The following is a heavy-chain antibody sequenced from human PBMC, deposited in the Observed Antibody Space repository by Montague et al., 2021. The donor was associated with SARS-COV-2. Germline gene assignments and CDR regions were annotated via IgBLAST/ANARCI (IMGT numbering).Heavy chain of an antibody. D-gene: IGHD3-22*01. CDR2: IYYSGGT. J-gene: IGHJ4*02. V-gene: IGHV4-39*01. CDR3: ARHGKTRIAMIVTVIGYFDC. CDR1: GGSISGSSYD. Sequence: SETLSLTCTVAGGSISGSSYDWGWIRQPPGKGLEWIGSIYYSGGTXYNPSLKSRVTISVDTSKNQFSLKLSSVTAADTAVYYCARHGKTRIAMIVTVIGYFDCWGQGALVTVSS.